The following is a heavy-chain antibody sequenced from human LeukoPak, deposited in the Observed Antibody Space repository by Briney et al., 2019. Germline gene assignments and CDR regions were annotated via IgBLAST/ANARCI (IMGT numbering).Heavy chain of an antibody. CDR1: GFTVSSNY. J-gene: IGHJ6*02. CDR3: ARSYYYYYYGMDV. Sequence: GGSLRLSCAASGFTVSSNYMSWVRQAPGKGLEWVSVIYSGGSTYYADSVKGRFTISRDNSKNTLYLQMNSLRAEDTAVYYCARSYYYYYYGMDVWGQGTTVTVSS. CDR2: IYSGGST. V-gene: IGHV3-66*01.